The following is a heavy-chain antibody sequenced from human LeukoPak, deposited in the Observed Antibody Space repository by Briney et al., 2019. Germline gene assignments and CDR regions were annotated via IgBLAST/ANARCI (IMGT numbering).Heavy chain of an antibody. Sequence: WGSLRLSCAASKFSFSSYWMHWVRQAPGKGLVWVSRINSDGSRTNYADSVKGQFTISRDNAKNTLYLQMSSLRAEDTAVYYCARVLTGSWDWFDPWGQGTLVTVSS. CDR2: INSDGSRT. J-gene: IGHJ5*02. D-gene: IGHD2-8*02. V-gene: IGHV3-74*01. CDR1: KFSFSSYW. CDR3: ARVLTGSWDWFDP.